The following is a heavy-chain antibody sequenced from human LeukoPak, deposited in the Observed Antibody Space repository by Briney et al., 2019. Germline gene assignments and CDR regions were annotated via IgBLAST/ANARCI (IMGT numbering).Heavy chain of an antibody. CDR1: GGSFSGYY. Sequence: SETLSLTCAVYGGSFSGYYWGWIRQPPGKGLEWIGEINHSGSTNYNPSLKSRVTISVDTSKNQFSLKLSSVTAADTAVYYCASEGDTTPAGYWGQGTLVTVSS. V-gene: IGHV4-34*01. J-gene: IGHJ4*02. CDR2: INHSGST. CDR3: ASEGDTTPAGY. D-gene: IGHD1-14*01.